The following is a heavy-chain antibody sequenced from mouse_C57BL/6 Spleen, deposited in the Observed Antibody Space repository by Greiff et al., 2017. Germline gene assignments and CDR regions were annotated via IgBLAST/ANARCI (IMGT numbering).Heavy chain of an antibody. CDR3: ARHGYGSSLSYCYFRGSGTLSTVSVAPESSPDV. D-gene: IGHD1-1*01. V-gene: IGHV1-9*01. Sequence: QVQLQQSGAELMKPGASVKLSCKATGYTFTGYWIEWVKQRPGHGLEWIGEILPGSGSTNYNEKFKGKATLTADTSSNTAYMQLSSLTTEDSAIYCCARHGYGSSLSYCYFRGSGTLSTVSVAPESSPDV. J-gene: IGHJ1*01. CDR1: GYTFTGYW. CDR2: ILPGSGST.